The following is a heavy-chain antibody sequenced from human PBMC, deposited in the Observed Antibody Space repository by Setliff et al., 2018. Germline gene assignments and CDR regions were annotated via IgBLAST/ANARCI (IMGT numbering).Heavy chain of an antibody. Sequence: SVKVSCKASGGTFSIYTISWVRQAPGQGLEWMGRIIPIFGTANYAQKFQGRVTITADNSTSTAYMELSSLRSEDTAVYYCAISTIFGVVSPTPDAFDIWGQGTMVTVSS. D-gene: IGHD3-3*01. J-gene: IGHJ3*02. V-gene: IGHV1-69*08. CDR1: GGTFSIYT. CDR3: AISTIFGVVSPTPDAFDI. CDR2: IIPIFGTA.